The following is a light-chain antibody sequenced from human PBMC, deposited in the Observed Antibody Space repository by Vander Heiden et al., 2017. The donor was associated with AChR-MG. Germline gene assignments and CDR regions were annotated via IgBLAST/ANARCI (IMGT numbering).Light chain of an antibody. CDR1: NIGSKS. CDR2: DDS. V-gene: IGLV3-21*03. J-gene: IGLJ3*02. Sequence: SYVLAQPPPVSVAPGKTARITCGGTNIGSKSVHWFQQKPGQAPVVVVYDDSDRPSGIPERVSGSNSGNTATLTISRVEAGDEADYYCQVWDRTNDHVVFGGGTKLTVL. CDR3: QVWDRTNDHVV.